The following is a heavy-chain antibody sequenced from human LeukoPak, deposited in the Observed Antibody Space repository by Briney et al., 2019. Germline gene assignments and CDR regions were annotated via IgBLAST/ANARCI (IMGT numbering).Heavy chain of an antibody. CDR1: GFTFSDYY. J-gene: IGHJ4*02. CDR3: AKWTGNSVNFDY. Sequence: PGGSLRLSCAASGFTFSDYYMSWICQAPGKGLEWVSYISSSGYTIYYADSVKGRFTISRDNSKNTVHLHMNSLSAEDTAVYYCAKWTGNSVNFDYWGQGTLVTVSS. CDR2: ISSSGYTI. V-gene: IGHV3-11*01. D-gene: IGHD3/OR15-3a*01.